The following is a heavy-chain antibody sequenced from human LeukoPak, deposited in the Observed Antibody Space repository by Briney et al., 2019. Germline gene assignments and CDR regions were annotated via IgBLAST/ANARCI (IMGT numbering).Heavy chain of an antibody. J-gene: IGHJ4*02. CDR1: GDFIITYY. D-gene: IGHD3-22*01. V-gene: IGHV4-59*01. Sequence: SETLSLTRTVSGDFIITYYWSWIRQPPGKGLEWIGYVYYTGSTNYNPSLKGRVTISVDTSKNQFFLKLSSVTAADTAMYYCARASIRYYDSSAYSHWGQGALVTVSS. CDR2: VYYTGST. CDR3: ARASIRYYDSSAYSH.